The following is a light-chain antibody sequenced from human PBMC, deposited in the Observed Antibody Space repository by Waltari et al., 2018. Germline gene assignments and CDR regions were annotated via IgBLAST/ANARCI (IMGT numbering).Light chain of an antibody. CDR1: SSNIGNNA. V-gene: IGLV1-36*01. CDR2: YDD. J-gene: IGLJ1*01. Sequence: QSVLTQPPSVSEAPRQRVTISCSGSSSNIGNNAVNWYQQLPGKAPKLLIYYDDLLPSGVSDRFSVSKSGTSASLAISGLQSEDEADYYCAAWDDSLNGYVFGTGTKVTVL. CDR3: AAWDDSLNGYV.